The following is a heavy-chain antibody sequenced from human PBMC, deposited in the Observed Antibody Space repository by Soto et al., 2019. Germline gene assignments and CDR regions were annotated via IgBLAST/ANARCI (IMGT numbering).Heavy chain of an antibody. D-gene: IGHD6-6*01. CDR2: ISYTGRT. J-gene: IGHJ5*02. Sequence: SETLSLTCTVSGGSISSDANFWSWIRQLPGRGLEWIGYISYTGRTYYTPSLNSRLTISLDTSKNLFSLRLSAVTAADTAVYFCARGSFYSSSSWFDPWGQGTLVTVS. V-gene: IGHV4-31*03. CDR1: GGSISSDANF. CDR3: ARGSFYSSSSWFDP.